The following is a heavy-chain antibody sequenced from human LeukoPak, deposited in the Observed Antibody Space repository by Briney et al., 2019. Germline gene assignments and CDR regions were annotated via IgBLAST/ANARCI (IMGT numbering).Heavy chain of an antibody. V-gene: IGHV3-23*01. CDR3: AKDRGLTGYYTPFDY. D-gene: IGHD3-9*01. J-gene: IGHJ4*02. CDR2: ISGSGGST. Sequence: GGSLRLSCAASGFTFSSYAMSWVRQAPGKGLEWVSAISGSGGSTYYADSVKGRFTISRDNSKNTLYLQMNSLRAEDTAVYYCAKDRGLTGYYTPFDYWGQGTLVTVSS. CDR1: GFTFSSYA.